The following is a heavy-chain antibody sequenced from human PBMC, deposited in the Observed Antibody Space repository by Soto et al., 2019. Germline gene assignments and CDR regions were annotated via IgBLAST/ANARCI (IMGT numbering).Heavy chain of an antibody. J-gene: IGHJ4*02. D-gene: IGHD3-22*01. Sequence: PSETLSLTCAVYGGSFSGYYWSWIRQPPGKGLEWIGEINHSGSTNYNPSLKSRVTISVDTSKNQFSLKLSSVTAADTAVYYCARGGPYYDSGSYFDYRGQVTLVTVSS. V-gene: IGHV4-34*01. CDR1: GGSFSGYY. CDR3: ARGGPYYDSGSYFDY. CDR2: INHSGST.